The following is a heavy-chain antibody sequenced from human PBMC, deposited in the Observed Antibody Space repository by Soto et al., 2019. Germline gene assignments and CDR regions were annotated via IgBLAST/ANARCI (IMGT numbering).Heavy chain of an antibody. CDR2: IYYSGST. V-gene: IGHV4-30-4*01. CDR1: GGSISSGDYY. Sequence: SETLSLTCTVSGGSISSGDYYLSWIRQPPGKGLEWIGYIYYSGSTYYNPSLKSRVTISVDTSKNQFSLKLSSVTAADTAVYYCARAELRLCDYWGQGTLVTVSS. CDR3: ARAELRLCDY. D-gene: IGHD3-10*01. J-gene: IGHJ4*02.